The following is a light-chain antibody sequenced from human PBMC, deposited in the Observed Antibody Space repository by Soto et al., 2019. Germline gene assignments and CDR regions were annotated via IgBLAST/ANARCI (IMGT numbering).Light chain of an antibody. CDR2: DAA. CDR3: QQLNSYPLT. J-gene: IGKJ4*01. CDR1: QGINYY. V-gene: IGKV1-9*01. Sequence: DLQVTQSPSFLSASVGDRVTITCRASQGINYYLAWYQQNPGKAPKLLIYDAATLQSGVPSRFSGSGSGTEFTLTISSLQPEDFATYYCQQLNSYPLTFGGGTKVEIK.